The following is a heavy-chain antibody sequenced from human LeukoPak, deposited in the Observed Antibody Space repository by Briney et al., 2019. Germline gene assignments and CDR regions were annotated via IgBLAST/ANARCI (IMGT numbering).Heavy chain of an antibody. V-gene: IGHV3-23*01. J-gene: IGHJ3*02. CDR1: GFTFSSYA. Sequence: PGGSLRLSCAASGFTFSSYAMTWVRQAPGKGLEWVSTISGSGDSTFYADSVKGRFTISRDNSKNTLHLQMNSLRAEDTAVYYCAKMYYYDNSGRAFDIWGRGTMVTVSS. D-gene: IGHD3-22*01. CDR2: ISGSGDST. CDR3: AKMYYYDNSGRAFDI.